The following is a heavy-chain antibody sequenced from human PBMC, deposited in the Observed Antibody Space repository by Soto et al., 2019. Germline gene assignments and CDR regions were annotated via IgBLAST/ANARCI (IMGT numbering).Heavy chain of an antibody. CDR3: ARRYSSSWYEFDY. J-gene: IGHJ4*02. Sequence: QVQLQESGPGLVKPSGTLSLTCAVSGGSISSSNWWSWVRQPPGKGLEWIGEIYHSGSTNYNPSLKSRVXXSXDXSKNQFSLKLSSVTAADTAVYYCARRYSSSWYEFDYWGQGTLVTVSS. CDR2: IYHSGST. V-gene: IGHV4-4*02. CDR1: GGSISSSNW. D-gene: IGHD6-13*01.